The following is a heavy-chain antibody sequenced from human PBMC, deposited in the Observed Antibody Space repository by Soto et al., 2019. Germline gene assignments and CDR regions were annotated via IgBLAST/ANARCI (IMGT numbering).Heavy chain of an antibody. J-gene: IGHJ4*02. V-gene: IGHV1-69*01. D-gene: IGHD2-15*01. CDR1: GGTFSRHP. CDR2: IIPVFATA. CDR3: AGSGLQSSNCSGGSCYSSFDF. Sequence: QVQLVQSGAEVKKPGSSVKVSCKASGGTFSRHPIGWVRQAPGQGLEWMGGIIPVFATATYTQKFQGRVTITADESTSTAYMELSRLTSEDTAVYYCAGSGLQSSNCSGGSCYSSFDFWGQGTLVTVSS.